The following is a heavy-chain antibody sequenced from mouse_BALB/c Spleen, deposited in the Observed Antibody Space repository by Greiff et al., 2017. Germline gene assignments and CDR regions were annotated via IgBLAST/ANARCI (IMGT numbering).Heavy chain of an antibody. J-gene: IGHJ4*01. CDR3: ARHTSMDY. Sequence: VQVVESGGGLVKPGGSLKLSCAASGFAFSSYDMSWVRQTPEKRLEWVAYISSGGGSTFYPDTVKGRFTISRDNAKNTLYLQMSSLKSEDTAMYYCARHTSMDYWGQGTSVTVSS. D-gene: IGHD5-1*01. CDR2: ISSGGGST. V-gene: IGHV5-12-1*01. CDR1: GFAFSSYD.